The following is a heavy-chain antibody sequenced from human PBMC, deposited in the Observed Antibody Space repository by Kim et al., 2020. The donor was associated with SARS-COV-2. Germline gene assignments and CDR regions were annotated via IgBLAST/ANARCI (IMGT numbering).Heavy chain of an antibody. Sequence: NCAQKLQDRVTMTTDTSTSTAYMELRSLRSDDTAVYYCARGSSTRHGMDVWGQGTTVTVSS. V-gene: IGHV1-18*01. D-gene: IGHD2-2*01. J-gene: IGHJ6*02. CDR3: ARGSSTRHGMDV.